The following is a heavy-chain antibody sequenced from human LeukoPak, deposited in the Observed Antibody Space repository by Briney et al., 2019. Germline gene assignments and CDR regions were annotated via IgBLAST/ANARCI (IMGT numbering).Heavy chain of an antibody. CDR2: ISGSGGST. V-gene: IGHV3-23*01. CDR3: ARGLNGASVDYYYYGMDV. Sequence: PGGSLRLSCAASGITFSSYAMSWVRQAPGQGLEWVSAISGSGGSTYYADSMKGRFTISRDNSKNTLYLQMNSLRDEDTAVYFCARGLNGASVDYYYYGMDVWGQGTTVSVSS. D-gene: IGHD3-10*01. CDR1: GITFSSYA. J-gene: IGHJ6*02.